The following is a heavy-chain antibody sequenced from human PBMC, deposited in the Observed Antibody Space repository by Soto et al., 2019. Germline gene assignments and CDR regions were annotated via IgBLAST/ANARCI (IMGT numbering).Heavy chain of an antibody. V-gene: IGHV1-69*01. Sequence: QVQLVQSGAEVRKPGSSVRVSCKASGGSFNRHTISWVRQAPGQGLEWMGGIIPIFGTANHAQKFQGRVTIIADESTSTVYMELSSLRSDDTAIYYCARWGGYDSTDYYYAYWGQGTLVIVSS. D-gene: IGHD3-22*01. CDR3: ARWGGYDSTDYYYAY. CDR1: GGSFNRHT. CDR2: IIPIFGTA. J-gene: IGHJ4*02.